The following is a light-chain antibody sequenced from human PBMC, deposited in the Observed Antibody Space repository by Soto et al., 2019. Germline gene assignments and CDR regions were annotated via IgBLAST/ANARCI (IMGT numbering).Light chain of an antibody. Sequence: EIVLTQSPATLSLSPGERATLSCRASQSISSKLAWYQQKPGQAPRLLIYGASTRATGIPVRFSGSGSGTEFTLTITSLQPEDFAVYYCQEYNYWHPITFGGGTKVDI. CDR3: QEYNYWHPIT. J-gene: IGKJ4*01. V-gene: IGKV3-15*01. CDR2: GAS. CDR1: QSISSK.